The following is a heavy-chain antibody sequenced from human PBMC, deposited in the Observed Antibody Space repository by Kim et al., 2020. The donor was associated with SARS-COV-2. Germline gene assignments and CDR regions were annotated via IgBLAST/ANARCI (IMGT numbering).Heavy chain of an antibody. CDR1: GGSFSGYY. J-gene: IGHJ6*02. D-gene: IGHD6-19*01. CDR2: INHSGST. CDR3: ARMYSSGWYSGMDV. Sequence: SETLSLTCAVYGGSFSGYYWSWIRQPPGKGLEWIGEINHSGSTNYNPSLKSRVTISVDTSKNQFSLKLSSVTAADTAVYYCARMYSSGWYSGMDVWGQGTTVTVSS. V-gene: IGHV4-34*01.